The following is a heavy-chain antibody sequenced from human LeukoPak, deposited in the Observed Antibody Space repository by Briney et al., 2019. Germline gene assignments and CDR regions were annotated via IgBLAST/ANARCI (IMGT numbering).Heavy chain of an antibody. D-gene: IGHD2-15*01. CDR1: GGSISSSSYY. J-gene: IGHJ5*02. CDR2: INHSGNT. Sequence: SETLSLTCTVSGGSISSSSYYWSWIRQPPGKGLEWIGEINHSGNTNYNPSLKSRVTISVDTSKSQFSLKLISVTAADTAVYYCARWWGFDPWGQGTLVTVSS. V-gene: IGHV4-39*07. CDR3: ARWWGFDP.